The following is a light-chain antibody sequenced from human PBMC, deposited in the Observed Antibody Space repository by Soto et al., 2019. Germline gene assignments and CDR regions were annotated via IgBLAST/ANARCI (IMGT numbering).Light chain of an antibody. CDR1: SANIGAGYH. Sequence: QSVLTQPPSVSGAPGQRVTISCTGSSANIGAGYHVHWYQQLPGTAPKLLIFDNNNRPSGVPDRFSGSKSGTSASLAITGLQAEDEADYYCQSYHSSLRGSEVFGGGTKLTVL. J-gene: IGLJ2*01. CDR2: DNN. V-gene: IGLV1-40*01. CDR3: QSYHSSLRGSEV.